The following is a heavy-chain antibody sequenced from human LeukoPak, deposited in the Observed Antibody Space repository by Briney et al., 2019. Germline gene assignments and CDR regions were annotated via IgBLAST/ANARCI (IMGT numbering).Heavy chain of an antibody. CDR1: GFTFSSYS. Sequence: GGSLRLSCAASGFTFSSYSMNWVRQAPGKGLEWVSYISSSSSTIYYADSVKGRFTISRDNAKNSLYLQMNSLRAEDTAVYYCARGNGPTVTTWYYYYYMDVWGKGTTVTVSS. CDR2: ISSSSSTI. J-gene: IGHJ6*03. D-gene: IGHD4-11*01. V-gene: IGHV3-48*04. CDR3: ARGNGPTVTTWYYYYYMDV.